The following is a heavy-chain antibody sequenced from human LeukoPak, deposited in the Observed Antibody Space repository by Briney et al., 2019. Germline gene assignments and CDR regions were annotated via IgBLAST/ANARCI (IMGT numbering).Heavy chain of an antibody. CDR3: AKDRDWGITMIVVVISNSNGFDY. D-gene: IGHD3-22*01. Sequence: GGSLRLSCAGSEFTFDDYAMHWVRQAPGKGLEWVSGISWNSGSIGYADSVKGRFTISRDNAKNSLYLQMNSLRAEDTAVYYCAKDRDWGITMIVVVISNSNGFDYWGQGTLVTVSS. CDR2: ISWNSGSI. V-gene: IGHV3-9*01. CDR1: EFTFDDYA. J-gene: IGHJ4*02.